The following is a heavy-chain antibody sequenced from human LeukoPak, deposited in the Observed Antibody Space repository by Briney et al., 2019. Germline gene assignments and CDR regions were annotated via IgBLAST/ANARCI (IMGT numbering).Heavy chain of an antibody. CDR2: VYPDGRT. Sequence: GGSLRLSCAVPGFTVTDNYMSWVRQAPGKGLQWVSVVYPDGRTYYADSVKGRFTISRDNSRNTLLLQLNSLRADDTAVYYCARTNPGYGDYGYWGQGTLVTVSS. D-gene: IGHD4-17*01. J-gene: IGHJ4*02. V-gene: IGHV3-53*01. CDR1: GFTVTDNY. CDR3: ARTNPGYGDYGY.